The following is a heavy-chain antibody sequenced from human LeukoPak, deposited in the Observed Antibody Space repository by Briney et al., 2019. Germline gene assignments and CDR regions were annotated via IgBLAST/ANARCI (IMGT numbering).Heavy chain of an antibody. Sequence: ASVKVSCKTSGYTFTGYYMHWVRQAPGQGLEWMGWINPNSGGTKYAQKFQGRVTMTRDTSINTAYMELSSLRSDDTAVYYCARVWNYHDSSGYLEYFQEWGQGTLVTVSS. CDR3: ARVWNYHDSSGYLEYFQE. J-gene: IGHJ1*01. V-gene: IGHV1-2*02. CDR2: INPNSGGT. D-gene: IGHD3-22*01. CDR1: GYTFTGYY.